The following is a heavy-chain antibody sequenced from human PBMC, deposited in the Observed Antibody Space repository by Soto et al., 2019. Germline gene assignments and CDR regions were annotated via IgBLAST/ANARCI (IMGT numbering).Heavy chain of an antibody. CDR3: ARDLDGSGSYYTDF. D-gene: IGHD3-10*01. J-gene: IGHJ4*02. Sequence: GASEKVSCKASGYAFSHYGISWVRLAPGQGLEWMGWIGPYNGKTNYAQKLQGRVTMTTDTSTNTAYMELRSLRSDDTAVYYCARDLDGSGSYYTDFWGQGTLVTVSS. CDR1: GYAFSHYG. CDR2: IGPYNGKT. V-gene: IGHV1-18*01.